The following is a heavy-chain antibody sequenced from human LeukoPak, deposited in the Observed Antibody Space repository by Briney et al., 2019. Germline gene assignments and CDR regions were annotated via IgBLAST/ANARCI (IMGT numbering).Heavy chain of an antibody. CDR3: ATRGDYSDTSGNSYDALDI. D-gene: IGHD3-22*01. CDR2: VGHSGSA. J-gene: IGHJ3*02. Sequence: SETLSLTCAVSGGSFSAFFWRWIRQPPGKGLEWIGDVGHSGSADYNPSLKSRVTVPADPSKTQFSLKLTPVTAADTAVYYCATRGDYSDTSGNSYDALDIWGQGTVVTVSS. V-gene: IGHV4-34*01. CDR1: GGSFSAFF.